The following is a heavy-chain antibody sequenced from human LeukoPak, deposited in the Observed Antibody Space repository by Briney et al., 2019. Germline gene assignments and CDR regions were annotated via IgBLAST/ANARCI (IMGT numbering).Heavy chain of an antibody. J-gene: IGHJ4*02. CDR1: GFTFSSYA. V-gene: IGHV3-23*01. CDR3: AKVGPCGGDCYSYYFDY. D-gene: IGHD2-21*02. Sequence: GGSLRLSCAASGFTFSSYAMSWVRQAPGKGLEWVSAISGSGGSTYYADSVKSRFTISRDNSKNTLYLQMNSLRAEDTAVYYCAKVGPCGGDCYSYYFDYWGQGTLVTVSS. CDR2: ISGSGGST.